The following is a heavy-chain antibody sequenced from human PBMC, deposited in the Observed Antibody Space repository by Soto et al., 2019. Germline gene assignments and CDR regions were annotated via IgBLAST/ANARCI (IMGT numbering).Heavy chain of an antibody. J-gene: IGHJ4*02. CDR1: GFSLTSRGEG. CDR2: LYWDDDN. Sequence: QITLWESGPTLVKTTQTLTLTCSFSGFSLTSRGEGVGWIRQPPGKTLEWLAVLYWDDDNRYSPSLKTSLILTKDTAKNQVILTVTDMDPVDTATYYCAHRQVAVAGLGTASFDYWGQGIQVTVSS. CDR3: AHRQVAVAGLGTASFDY. V-gene: IGHV2-5*02. D-gene: IGHD6-19*01.